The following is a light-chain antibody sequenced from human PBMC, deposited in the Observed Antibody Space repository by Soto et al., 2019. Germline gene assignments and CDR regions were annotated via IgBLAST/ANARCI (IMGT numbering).Light chain of an antibody. CDR2: DAS. CDR1: QTISSW. Sequence: DIKMNQSPSTLSGSVGDRVTITCRASQTISSWLAWYQQKPGKAPKLLIYDASNLETGVPSRFSGSGSGTDFTFTISSLQPEDIATYYCQQYDNLPLTFGGGTKVDI. V-gene: IGKV1-33*01. J-gene: IGKJ4*01. CDR3: QQYDNLPLT.